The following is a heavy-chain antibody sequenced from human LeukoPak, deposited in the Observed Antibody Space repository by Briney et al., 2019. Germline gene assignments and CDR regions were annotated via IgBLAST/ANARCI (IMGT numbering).Heavy chain of an antibody. CDR2: VSYDGSNK. D-gene: IGHD3-22*01. CDR1: EITFSGHA. Sequence: GGSLRLSCAASEITFSGHAIHWVRQAPGKGLEWVSVVSYDGSNKYYADSVKGRFTISRDNSNNTVFLQMNSLRAEDTAVYYCARDRGHYYDSSGLLDYWGQGTLVTVSS. J-gene: IGHJ4*02. CDR3: ARDRGHYYDSSGLLDY. V-gene: IGHV3-30*04.